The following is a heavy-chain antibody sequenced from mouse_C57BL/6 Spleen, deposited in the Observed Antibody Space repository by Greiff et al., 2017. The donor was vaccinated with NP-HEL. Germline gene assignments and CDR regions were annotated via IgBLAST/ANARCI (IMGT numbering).Heavy chain of an antibody. CDR1: GYTFTDYY. D-gene: IGHD2-3*01. CDR2: INPNNGGT. J-gene: IGHJ4*01. Sequence: EVQLQQSGPELVKPGASVKISCKASGYTFTDYYMNWVKQSHGKSLEWIGDINPNNGGTSYNQKFKGKATLTVDKSSSTAYMELRSLTSEDSAVYYCARSIDGYSSAMDYWGQGTSVTVSS. V-gene: IGHV1-26*01. CDR3: ARSIDGYSSAMDY.